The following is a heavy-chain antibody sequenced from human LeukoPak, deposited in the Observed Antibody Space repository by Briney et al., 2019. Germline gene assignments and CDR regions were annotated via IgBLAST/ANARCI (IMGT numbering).Heavy chain of an antibody. D-gene: IGHD3-3*01. CDR1: GGSFSGYY. Sequence: SETLSLTCAVYGGSFSGYYWSWIRQPPGKGLEWIGEINHSGSTNYNPSLKSRVTISVDTSKNQFSLKLSSVTAADTAVYYCARGRGSVRFLAPERGFDYWGQGTLVTVSS. V-gene: IGHV4-34*01. CDR3: ARGRGSVRFLAPERGFDY. CDR2: INHSGST. J-gene: IGHJ4*02.